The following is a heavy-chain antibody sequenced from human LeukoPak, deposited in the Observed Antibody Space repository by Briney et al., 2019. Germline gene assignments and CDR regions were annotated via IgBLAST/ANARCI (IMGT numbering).Heavy chain of an antibody. CDR1: GGSISSYY. D-gene: IGHD3-10*01. CDR3: ARNRGVINFDY. Sequence: SETLSLTCTVSGGSISSYYWSWIRQPPGKGLEWIGYIYYSGSTYYNPSLKSRVTISVDTSKNQFSLKLSSVTAADTAVYYCARNRGVINFDYWGQGTLVTVSS. V-gene: IGHV4-59*08. J-gene: IGHJ4*02. CDR2: IYYSGST.